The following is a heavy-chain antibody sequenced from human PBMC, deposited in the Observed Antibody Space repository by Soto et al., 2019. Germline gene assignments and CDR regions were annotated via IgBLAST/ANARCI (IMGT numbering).Heavy chain of an antibody. CDR2: IYYTGSS. J-gene: IGHJ6*03. Sequence: PSETLSITFAVCGGSMSSGGYSGSWIRQPPGKGLEWIGYIYYTGSSNHSPSLQSRVTISVDTSKNQFSLKLSSVTAADTAVYYCARDRDVCSGGSCYSGYYFYMDVWGKGTTVTVSS. D-gene: IGHD2-15*01. V-gene: IGHV4-61*08. CDR1: GGSMSSGGYS. CDR3: ARDRDVCSGGSCYSGYYFYMDV.